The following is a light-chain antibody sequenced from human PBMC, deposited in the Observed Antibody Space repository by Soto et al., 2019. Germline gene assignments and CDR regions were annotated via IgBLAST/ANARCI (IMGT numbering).Light chain of an antibody. V-gene: IGKV3-15*01. CDR2: GPS. Sequence: EIVMTQSPATLSVSPGERATLSCRASQSVSNYLAWYQQKPGQAPRLLIYGPSTRATGIPARFSGSGSGTEFTLTISSLQSEDFAVYYCQQYHNWPLTFGGGTKVEVK. CDR1: QSVSNY. J-gene: IGKJ4*01. CDR3: QQYHNWPLT.